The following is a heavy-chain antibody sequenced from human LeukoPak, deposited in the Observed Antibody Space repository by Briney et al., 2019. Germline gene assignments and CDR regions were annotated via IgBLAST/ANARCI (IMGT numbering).Heavy chain of an antibody. CDR3: ARARLWGSSGYYLYAFDI. D-gene: IGHD3-22*01. CDR2: IYYSGST. Sequence: KPSETLSLTCTVSGGSISSYYWSWIRQPPGKGLEWIGYIYYSGSTNYNPSHKSRVTISVDTSKNQFSLKLSSVTAADTAVYYCARARLWGSSGYYLYAFDIWRQGTMVTVSS. V-gene: IGHV4-59*01. CDR1: GGSISSYY. J-gene: IGHJ3*02.